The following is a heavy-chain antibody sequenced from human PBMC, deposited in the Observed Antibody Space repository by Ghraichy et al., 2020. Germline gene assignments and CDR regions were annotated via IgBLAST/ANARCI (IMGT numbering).Heavy chain of an antibody. D-gene: IGHD2-21*02. Sequence: ASVKVSCKASGYTFTSYGISWVRQAPGQGLEWMGWISAYNGNTNYAQKLQGRVTMTTDTSTSTAYMELRSLRSDDTAVYYCARDRGAYCGGDCYIQDYWGQGTLLTVSS. CDR1: GYTFTSYG. J-gene: IGHJ4*02. V-gene: IGHV1-18*01. CDR3: ARDRGAYCGGDCYIQDY. CDR2: ISAYNGNT.